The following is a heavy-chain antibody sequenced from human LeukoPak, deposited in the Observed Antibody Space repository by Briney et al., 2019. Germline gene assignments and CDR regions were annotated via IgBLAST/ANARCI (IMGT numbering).Heavy chain of an antibody. CDR3: ASIPQWLVLGFDP. Sequence: GGSLRLSCAASGFTFSSYEMNWVRQAPGKGLEWVSYISSSGSTIYYADSVKGRFTISRDNAKNSLYLQMNSLRAEDTAVYYCASIPQWLVLGFDPWGQGTLVTVSS. CDR1: GFTFSSYE. V-gene: IGHV3-48*03. D-gene: IGHD6-19*01. J-gene: IGHJ5*02. CDR2: ISSSGSTI.